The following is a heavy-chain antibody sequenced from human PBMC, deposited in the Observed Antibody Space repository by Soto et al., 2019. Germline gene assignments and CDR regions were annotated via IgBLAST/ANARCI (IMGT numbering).Heavy chain of an antibody. CDR2: ISYDGSNK. Sequence: GGSLRLSCAASGFTLSNYGMHWVRQAPGKGLEWVAVISYDGSNKYYGDSVKGRFTISRDNSRNTVYLQMNSLRAEDTAVYYCAKAGGSNSFDYWGQGTLVTVSS. CDR3: AKAGGSNSFDY. V-gene: IGHV3-30*18. D-gene: IGHD2-15*01. CDR1: GFTLSNYG. J-gene: IGHJ4*02.